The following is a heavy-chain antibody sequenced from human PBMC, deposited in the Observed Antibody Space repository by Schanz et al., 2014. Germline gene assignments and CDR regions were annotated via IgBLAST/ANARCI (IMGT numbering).Heavy chain of an antibody. D-gene: IGHD2-15*01. CDR3: ARDRGYCSGGSCLTFDY. CDR1: GFTFNSYA. J-gene: IGHJ4*02. Sequence: EVHLVESGGGLVKRGGSLRLSCAASGFTFNSYAMTWVRQAPGKGLEWVSSISHSGGSKYYADSVEGRFTISRDNSKNTLYLQMNTLRAEDTAVYYCARDRGYCSGGSCLTFDYWGQGTLVTVSS. V-gene: IGHV3-23*04. CDR2: ISHSGGSK.